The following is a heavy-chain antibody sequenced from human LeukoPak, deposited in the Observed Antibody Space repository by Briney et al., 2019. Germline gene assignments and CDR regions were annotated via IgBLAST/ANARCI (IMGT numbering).Heavy chain of an antibody. CDR2: MNPNSGNT. D-gene: IGHD4-17*01. CDR1: GYTFTSYD. V-gene: IGHV1-8*01. Sequence: ASVKVSCKASGYTFTSYDINWVRQATGQGLEWMGWMNPNSGNTGYAQKFQGRVTMTRNTSISTAYMELSSLRSEDTAVYYCARGRSKNTPITVTNYWGQGTLVTVSS. CDR3: ARGRSKNTPITVTNY. J-gene: IGHJ4*02.